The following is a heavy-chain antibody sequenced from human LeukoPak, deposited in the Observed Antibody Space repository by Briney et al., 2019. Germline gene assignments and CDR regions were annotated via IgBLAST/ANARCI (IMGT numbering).Heavy chain of an antibody. D-gene: IGHD3-22*01. J-gene: IGHJ4*02. CDR3: ARLRGLYDSSGYYFDY. CDR1: GYTFTSYA. V-gene: IGHV1-3*01. CDR2: INAGNGNT. Sequence: ASVTVSCKASGYTFTSYAMHWVRQAPGQRLEWMGWINAGNGNTKYSQKFQGRVTITRDTSASTAYMELSSLRSEDTAVYYCARLRGLYDSSGYYFDYWGQGTLVTVSS.